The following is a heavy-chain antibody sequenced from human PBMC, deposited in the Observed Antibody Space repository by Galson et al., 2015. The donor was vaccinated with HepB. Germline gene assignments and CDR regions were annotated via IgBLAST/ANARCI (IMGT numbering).Heavy chain of an antibody. CDR1: GGSINSYY. V-gene: IGHV4-59*01. Sequence: ETLSLTCIVSGGSINSYYWSWIRQPPGKGLEYIGYIYYKGSTNYNPSLQSRVSISLDTSNNQLSLKLTSVTAADTAVYYCARSSGYCGGGSCSLPFDYWGQGTLVTVSS. CDR3: ARSSGYCGGGSCSLPFDY. J-gene: IGHJ4*02. D-gene: IGHD2-15*01. CDR2: IYYKGST.